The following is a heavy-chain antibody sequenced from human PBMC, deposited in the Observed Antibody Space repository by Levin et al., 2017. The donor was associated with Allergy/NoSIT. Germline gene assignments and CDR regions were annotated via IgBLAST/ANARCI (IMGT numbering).Heavy chain of an antibody. V-gene: IGHV3-33*01. CDR1: GFTFTSYG. CDR2: IWYDGTNK. CDR3: AREGSPRSFFY. D-gene: IGHD3-3*01. Sequence: SGGSLRLSCAASGFTFTSYGMHWVRQAPGKGLEWVAVIWYDGTNKYYADSVRGRFTISRDNSKNTVYLQMNSLRAEDTAVYYCAREGSPRSFFYWGQGTLVTVSS. J-gene: IGHJ4*02.